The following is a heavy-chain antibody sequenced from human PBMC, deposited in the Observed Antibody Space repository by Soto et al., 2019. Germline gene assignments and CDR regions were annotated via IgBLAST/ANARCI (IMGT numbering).Heavy chain of an antibody. Sequence: ASVKVSCKASGYTFTSYGISWARQAPGQGLEWMGWISAYNGNTKYSQKFQGRVTITRDASASTAYMELSSLRSEDTAVYYCASCCGDSPWDYWGQGTLVTVSS. CDR2: ISAYNGNT. CDR1: GYTFTSYG. V-gene: IGHV1-18*04. D-gene: IGHD4-17*01. CDR3: ASCCGDSPWDY. J-gene: IGHJ4*02.